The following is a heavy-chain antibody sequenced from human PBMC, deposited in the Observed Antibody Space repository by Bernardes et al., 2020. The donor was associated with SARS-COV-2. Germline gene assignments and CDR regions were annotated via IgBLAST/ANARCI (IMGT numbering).Heavy chain of an antibody. Sequence: ASVKVSCKASGYPFTGYYIHWVRQAPGQGLEWMGWINPNSGGTTYAQKFQGRVTMTRDTSINTAYMELSRLRSDDTAMFYCALPPTNYDRYAMDVWGQGTTFTVSS. J-gene: IGHJ6*02. D-gene: IGHD3-22*01. CDR3: ALPPTNYDRYAMDV. CDR1: GYPFTGYY. CDR2: INPNSGGT. V-gene: IGHV1-2*02.